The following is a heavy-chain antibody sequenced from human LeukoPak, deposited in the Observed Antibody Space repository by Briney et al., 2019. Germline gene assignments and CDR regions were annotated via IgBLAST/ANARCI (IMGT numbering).Heavy chain of an antibody. CDR3: ARDSGYYYDSSGYYPQDNWFDP. V-gene: IGHV1-2*02. CDR1: GYTFTGYY. D-gene: IGHD3-22*01. CDR2: INPNSGGT. J-gene: IGHJ5*02. Sequence: GASVKVSCKASGYTFTGYYMHWVRQAPGQGLEWMGWINPNSGGTNYAQKFQGRVTMTRDTSISTAYMELSRLRSDDTAVYYCARDSGYYYDSSGYYPQDNWFDPWGQGTLVTVSS.